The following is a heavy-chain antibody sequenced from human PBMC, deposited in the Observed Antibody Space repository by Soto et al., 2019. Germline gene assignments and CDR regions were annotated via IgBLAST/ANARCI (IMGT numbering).Heavy chain of an antibody. D-gene: IGHD3-22*01. Sequence: QVQLQESGPGLVKPSQTLSLTCSVSGGSMSSGAYYWNWIRQHPGKGLEWIAYIYHTGNTYYNPSLRSRTPISVDTSENQFSLKLTSVTDADTAVYYCASSYSGYLDNWGQGTLVTVSS. CDR2: IYHTGNT. V-gene: IGHV4-31*03. CDR3: ASSYSGYLDN. J-gene: IGHJ4*02. CDR1: GGSMSSGAYY.